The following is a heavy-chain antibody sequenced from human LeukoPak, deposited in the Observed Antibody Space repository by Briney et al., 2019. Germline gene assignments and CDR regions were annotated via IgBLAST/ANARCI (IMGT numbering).Heavy chain of an antibody. CDR2: IGSSSSYT. D-gene: IGHD6-19*01. V-gene: IGHV3-11*05. J-gene: IGHJ4*02. Sequence: PGGSLRLSCVVSGFTFSDYYMSWVRQAPGKGLEWGSCIGSSSSYTNYADSVKGRFTISRDNAKNSLYLQMDGLRAEDTAVYYCARDRGAVAATRFDYWGQGTLVTVSP. CDR1: GFTFSDYY. CDR3: ARDRGAVAATRFDY.